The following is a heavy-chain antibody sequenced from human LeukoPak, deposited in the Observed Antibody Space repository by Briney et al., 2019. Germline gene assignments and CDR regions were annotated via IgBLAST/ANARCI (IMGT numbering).Heavy chain of an antibody. CDR3: ASSEDRDAFDI. V-gene: IGHV5-51*01. CDR1: GYSFTSYW. Sequence: GETLKISCKGSGYSFTSYWIGWVRQMPGKGLEWMGIIYPGDSDTRYSPSFQGQVTISADSSISTAYLQWSSLKASDTAMYYCASSEDRDAFDIWGQGTMVTVSS. D-gene: IGHD1-14*01. CDR2: IYPGDSDT. J-gene: IGHJ3*02.